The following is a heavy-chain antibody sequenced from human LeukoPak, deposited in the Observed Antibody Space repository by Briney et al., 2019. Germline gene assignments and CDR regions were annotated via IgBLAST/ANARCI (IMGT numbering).Heavy chain of an antibody. Sequence: ASVKVSCKASGYTFTNYFIHWVRQAPGQGLEWMGWISPNSGGTNYAQKFQGRVTMTRDTSISTAYMGLSRLRSDDTAVYYCALADYYDSSGYNDAFDIWGQGTMVTVSS. CDR2: ISPNSGGT. J-gene: IGHJ3*02. CDR1: GYTFTNYF. D-gene: IGHD3-22*01. V-gene: IGHV1-2*02. CDR3: ALADYYDSSGYNDAFDI.